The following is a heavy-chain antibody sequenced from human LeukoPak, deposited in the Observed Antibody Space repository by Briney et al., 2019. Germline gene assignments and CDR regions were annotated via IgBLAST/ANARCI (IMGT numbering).Heavy chain of an antibody. D-gene: IGHD6-25*01. CDR2: ITPSGDGT. CDR1: GFSFGGHA. J-gene: IGHJ4*02. CDR3: AKEDGFRHFALEH. V-gene: IGHV3-23*01. Sequence: GGSLRLSCAASGFSFGGHAMSWVRQTPGKGLEWLSSITPSGDGTFYADSVKGHFTISRDNSKNTLYLQLNGLRAEDTAKYYCAKEDGFRHFALEHWGQGVRVTVSS.